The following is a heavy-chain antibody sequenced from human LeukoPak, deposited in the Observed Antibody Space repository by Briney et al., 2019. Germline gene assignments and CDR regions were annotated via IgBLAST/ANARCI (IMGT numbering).Heavy chain of an antibody. CDR1: GFTFSSYS. V-gene: IGHV3-21*01. Sequence: PGGSLRLACAASGFTFSSYSMNWVRQAPGKGLEWVSSISSSSSYIYYADSVKGRFTISRDNAKNSLYLQMNSLRAEDTAVYYCARVYSTIFGVVRNWFDPWGQGTLVTVSS. D-gene: IGHD3-3*01. J-gene: IGHJ5*02. CDR3: ARVYSTIFGVVRNWFDP. CDR2: ISSSSSYI.